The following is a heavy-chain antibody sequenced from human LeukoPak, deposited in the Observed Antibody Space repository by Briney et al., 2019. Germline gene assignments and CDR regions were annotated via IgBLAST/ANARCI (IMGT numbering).Heavy chain of an antibody. CDR1: EFTLSTYD. Sequence: PGGSLRLSCAASEFTLSTYDMSWVRQAPGKGLEWVSVISGSSGNTNYADSVKGRFIISRDNSKNTLFLQMNSLRAEDTAVYYCAKDYRYAIAAPGRQYNWFDRWGQGTRVTVSS. D-gene: IGHD6-13*01. V-gene: IGHV3-23*01. J-gene: IGHJ5*02. CDR3: AKDYRYAIAAPGRQYNWFDR. CDR2: ISGSSGNT.